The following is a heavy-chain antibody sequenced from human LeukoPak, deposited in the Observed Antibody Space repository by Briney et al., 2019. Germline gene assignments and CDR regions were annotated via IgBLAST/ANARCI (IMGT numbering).Heavy chain of an antibody. CDR1: GGSFSGYY. V-gene: IGHV4-34*01. D-gene: IGHD3-9*01. CDR3: ARANYDFLTGYYLFDS. Sequence: PSETLSLTCAVYGGSFSGYYWSWIRQPPGKGLEWIGEINHSGSTNYNPSLKSRVTISVDTSKNQFSLKLSSVTAADTAVYYCARANYDFLTGYYLFDSWGQGTLVTVSS. CDR2: INHSGST. J-gene: IGHJ4*02.